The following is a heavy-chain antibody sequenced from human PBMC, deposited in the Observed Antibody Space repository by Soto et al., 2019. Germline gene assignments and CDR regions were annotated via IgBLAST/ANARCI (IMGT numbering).Heavy chain of an antibody. V-gene: IGHV5-51*01. CDR1: GSSFTSYW. D-gene: IGHD3-10*01. CDR3: ASKGLRYDYGSGSSWDYYGMDV. J-gene: IGHJ6*02. Sequence: GESLKISWKGFGSSFTSYWIGWVRQMPGKGLEWMGIIYPGDSDTIYSRSFQGQVTISADKSISTAYLQWSSLKASDTAMYYCASKGLRYDYGSGSSWDYYGMDVWGQGTTVTVSS. CDR2: IYPGDSDT.